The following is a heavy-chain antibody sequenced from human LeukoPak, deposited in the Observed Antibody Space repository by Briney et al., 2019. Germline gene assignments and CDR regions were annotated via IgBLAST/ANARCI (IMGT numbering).Heavy chain of an antibody. Sequence: ASVKVSCKASGYSFTSHYMHWVRQAPGQGLEWMGWINPNSGGTNYAQKFQGRVTMTRNTSINTAYMELSRLRSDDTAVYYCARGLRGSPAFDYWGQGTLVTVSS. J-gene: IGHJ4*02. D-gene: IGHD2-2*01. V-gene: IGHV1-2*02. CDR2: INPNSGGT. CDR3: ARGLRGSPAFDY. CDR1: GYSFTSHY.